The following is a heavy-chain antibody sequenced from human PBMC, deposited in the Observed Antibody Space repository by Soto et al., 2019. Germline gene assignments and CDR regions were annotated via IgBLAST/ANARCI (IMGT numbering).Heavy chain of an antibody. CDR2: IIPNNGTT. V-gene: IGHV1-69*13. CDR3: ARAYSYGPGFIYYYYYGMDV. CDR1: GGTFSSYA. Sequence: AVKVSCKASGGTFSSYAISWVRQAPGQGLEWMGGIIPNNGTTNYAQKLQGRVTITADESTSTAYMELSSLRSDDTAVYYCARAYSYGPGFIYYYYYGMDVWGQGTTVTVSS. J-gene: IGHJ6*02. D-gene: IGHD5-18*01.